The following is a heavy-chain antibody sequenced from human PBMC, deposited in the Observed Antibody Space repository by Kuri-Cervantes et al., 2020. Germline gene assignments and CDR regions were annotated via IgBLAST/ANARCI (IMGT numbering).Heavy chain of an antibody. CDR1: GYTFTGYY. Sequence: ASVKVSCKASGYTFTGYYMHWARQAPGQGLEWMGWINPNSGGTNYAQKFQGRVTMTRDTSISTAYMELSRLRSDDTAVYYCARDYSADDFWSGYYRPLTWFDPWGQGALVTGSS. J-gene: IGHJ5*02. D-gene: IGHD3-3*01. CDR2: INPNSGGT. CDR3: ARDYSADDFWSGYYRPLTWFDP. V-gene: IGHV1-2*02.